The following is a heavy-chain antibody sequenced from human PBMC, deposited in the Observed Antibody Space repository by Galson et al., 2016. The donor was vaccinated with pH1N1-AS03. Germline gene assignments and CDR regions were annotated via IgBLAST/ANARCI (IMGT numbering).Heavy chain of an antibody. CDR1: GFTFSSYG. D-gene: IGHD3-22*01. CDR2: IWYDGSNK. J-gene: IGHJ4*02. Sequence: SLRLSCAASGFTFSSYGMHWVRQTPGKGLEWVAVIWYDGSNKYYADSVKGRFTTSRDNSKNTLYLQMSSLRAEDTAVYYCARGQGYNSGYFDTDYWGRGTLVTGSS. V-gene: IGHV3-33*01. CDR3: ARGQGYNSGYFDTDY.